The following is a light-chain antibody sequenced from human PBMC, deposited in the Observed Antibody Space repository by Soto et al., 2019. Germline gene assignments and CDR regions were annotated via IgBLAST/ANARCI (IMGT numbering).Light chain of an antibody. CDR1: QSVFGY. Sequence: EVVLTQSPATLSLSPGDRATLSCRASQSVFGYLAWYQHKPGQAPRLLIYDAYKRATGVPARFSGSGSETDVTLIISSLEPEDFAVYYCQQRSDSPPLTFGGGTKVEIK. CDR2: DAY. J-gene: IGKJ4*01. CDR3: QQRSDSPPLT. V-gene: IGKV3-11*01.